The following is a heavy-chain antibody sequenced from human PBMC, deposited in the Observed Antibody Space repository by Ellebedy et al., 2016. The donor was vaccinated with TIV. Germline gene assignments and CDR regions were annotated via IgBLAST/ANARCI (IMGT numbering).Heavy chain of an antibody. V-gene: IGHV3-23*01. CDR1: GFTFSTYA. J-gene: IGHJ4*02. CDR3: AKEWELRD. CDR2: ISSSGGST. Sequence: GGSLRLXXAASGFTFSTYAMNWVRQAPGKGLEWVSSISSSGGSTYHADSVKGRFTISRDNSKNTLYLQMNSLRAEDTAIYYCAKEWELRDWGQGTLVTVSS. D-gene: IGHD1-26*01.